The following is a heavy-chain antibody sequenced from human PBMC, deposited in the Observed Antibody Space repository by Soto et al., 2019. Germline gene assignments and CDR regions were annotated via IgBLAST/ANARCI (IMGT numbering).Heavy chain of an antibody. CDR3: ATVHNTSRSFDY. J-gene: IGHJ4*02. Sequence: GGSLRLSFEAAGFSFSGYAMTWVLPAPGKGLEWVSTTGASGRTTYYADSVKGRITVSRDNSKNTLDLQMSSLRADDTAVYYCATVHNTSRSFDYWGQGTLVTVSS. V-gene: IGHV3-23*01. CDR2: TGASGRTT. D-gene: IGHD1-20*01. CDR1: GFSFSGYA.